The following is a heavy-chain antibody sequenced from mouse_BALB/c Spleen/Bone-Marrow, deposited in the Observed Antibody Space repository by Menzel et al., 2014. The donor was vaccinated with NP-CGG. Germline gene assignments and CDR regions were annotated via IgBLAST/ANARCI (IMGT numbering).Heavy chain of an antibody. V-gene: IGHV4-1*02. CDR2: INPGSSTR. J-gene: IGHJ3*01. CDR3: SSLHYYGYFAD. Sequence: DVKLVESGGGLVQPGGSLKLSCAASGFAFSGYWMSWVRQAPGKGLEWIGGINPGSSTRNYTPFLKDKFSISRDNAKNTLCLQRSKVRSEYTAIYYCSSLHYYGYFADWGQGTLVTVSA. CDR1: GFAFSGYW. D-gene: IGHD1-2*01.